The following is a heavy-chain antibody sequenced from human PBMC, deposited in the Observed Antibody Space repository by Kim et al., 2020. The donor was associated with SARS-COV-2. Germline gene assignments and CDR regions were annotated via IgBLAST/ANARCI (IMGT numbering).Heavy chain of an antibody. J-gene: IGHJ6*02. Sequence: GGSLRLSCAASGFTFSSYWMSWVRQAPGKGLEWVANIKQDGSEKYYVDSVKGRFTISRDNAKNSLYLQMNSLRAEDTAVYYCARDGSYYYGSEPDGMDVWGQGTTVTVSS. CDR3: ARDGSYYYGSEPDGMDV. V-gene: IGHV3-7*01. D-gene: IGHD3-10*01. CDR2: IKQDGSEK. CDR1: GFTFSSYW.